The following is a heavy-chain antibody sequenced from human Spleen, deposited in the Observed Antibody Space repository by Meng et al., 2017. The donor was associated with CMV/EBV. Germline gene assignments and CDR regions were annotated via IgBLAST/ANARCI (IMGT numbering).Heavy chain of an antibody. Sequence: GESLKISCVVSGFTVANNYMSWVRQAPGKGLEWVANINEDGSQEYYVDSVKGRFTIFRDNAKSSLFLQMNSLRAEDTAVYYCARAPKDCSGSICSLYFDYWGQGTLVTVSS. CDR1: GFTVANNY. D-gene: IGHD2-15*01. V-gene: IGHV3-7*01. CDR3: ARAPKDCSGSICSLYFDY. CDR2: INEDGSQE. J-gene: IGHJ4*02.